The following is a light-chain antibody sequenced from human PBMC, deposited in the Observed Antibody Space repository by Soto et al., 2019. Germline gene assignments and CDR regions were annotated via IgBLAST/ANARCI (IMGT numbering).Light chain of an antibody. Sequence: IVMTQPPATLSVSPGERASLSCRASQSVSSDFAWYHQKPGQAPRLLIYGASSRATGIPDRFSGSGSGTDFTLTISRLEPEDFAVYYCQQYGSSRSFGQGTKVDIK. CDR3: QQYGSSRS. CDR2: GAS. V-gene: IGKV3-20*01. J-gene: IGKJ1*01. CDR1: QSVSSD.